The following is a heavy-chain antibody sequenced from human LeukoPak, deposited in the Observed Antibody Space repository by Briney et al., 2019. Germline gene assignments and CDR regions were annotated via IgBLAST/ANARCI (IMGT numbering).Heavy chain of an antibody. V-gene: IGHV3-43*02. Sequence: GGSLRLSCAASGFTFDDYAMHWVRQAPGKGLEWVSLISGDGGSTYYADSVKGRFTISRDNGKNSLYLQMNSLRTEDTALYYCAKDSQWELLSPSQKFDYWGQGTLVTVSS. CDR2: ISGDGGST. J-gene: IGHJ4*02. CDR1: GFTFDDYA. CDR3: AKDSQWELLSPSQKFDY. D-gene: IGHD1-26*01.